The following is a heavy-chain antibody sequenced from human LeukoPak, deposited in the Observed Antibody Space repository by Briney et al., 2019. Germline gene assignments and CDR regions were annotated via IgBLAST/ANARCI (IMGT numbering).Heavy chain of an antibody. Sequence: SETLSLTCTVSGGSISSYYWSWIRQPPGKGLEWIGYIYYSGSTNYNPSLKSRISISVDTSKNQFSLKLSSVTAADTAVYYCARHRGGLDYWGQGTLVTVSS. V-gene: IGHV4-59*08. J-gene: IGHJ4*02. CDR1: GGSISSYY. CDR2: IYYSGST. D-gene: IGHD3-16*01. CDR3: ARHRGGLDY.